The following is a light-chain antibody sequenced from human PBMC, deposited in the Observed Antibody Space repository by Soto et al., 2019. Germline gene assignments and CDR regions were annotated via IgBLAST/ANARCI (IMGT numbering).Light chain of an antibody. J-gene: IGKJ1*01. CDR1: QSVSST. CDR3: QKRSNWPRK. V-gene: IGKV3-11*01. Sequence: EIVMTQSPATLSVSPGEIATLSCSASQSVSSTLAWYQQKPGQAPRLLIYDASNRATGIPARFSGSGSGTDFTLTISSLEPEDFAVYYCQKRSNWPRKFGQGTKVDIK. CDR2: DAS.